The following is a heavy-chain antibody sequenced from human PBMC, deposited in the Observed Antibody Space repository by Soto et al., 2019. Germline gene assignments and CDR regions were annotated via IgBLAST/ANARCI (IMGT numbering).Heavy chain of an antibody. Sequence: PGGSLRLSCAASGFTFSSYSMNWVRQAPGKGLEWVSSISSSSSYIYYADSVKGRFTISRDNAKNSLYLQMNSLRAEDTAVYYCARDGRKDIVLMFYAPHNWFDPWGQGTLFTFSS. D-gene: IGHD2-8*01. CDR2: ISSSSSYI. CDR1: GFTFSSYS. CDR3: ARDGRKDIVLMFYAPHNWFDP. V-gene: IGHV3-21*01. J-gene: IGHJ5*02.